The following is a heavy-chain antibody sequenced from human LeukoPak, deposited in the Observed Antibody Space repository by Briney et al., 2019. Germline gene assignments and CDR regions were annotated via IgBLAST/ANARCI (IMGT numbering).Heavy chain of an antibody. CDR2: IYPGDSDT. CDR1: GYSFTSYW. Sequence: HGESLKISCKGSGYSFTSYWIGWVRQMPGKGLEWMGIIYPGDSDTRYSPSFQGQVTISADKSNNQFSLNLSSVTAADTAVYYCAKSNAWDWFNPWGQGTLVTVSS. V-gene: IGHV5-51*01. CDR3: AKSNAWDWFNP. D-gene: IGHD4-11*01. J-gene: IGHJ5*02.